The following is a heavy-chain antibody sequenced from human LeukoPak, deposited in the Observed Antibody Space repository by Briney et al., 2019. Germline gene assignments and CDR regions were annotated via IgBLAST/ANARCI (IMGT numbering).Heavy chain of an antibody. V-gene: IGHV3-23*01. CDR1: RFTFSKLV. Sequence: GGSLRLSCAASRFTFSKLVMTWVRQAPEKGLEWVSAISESGSSTYYVDSVRGRFTISRDNSKNMLYLQMNSLRVEDTAMYYCTKGGWVDDWGQGTLVTVSS. CDR3: TKGGWVDD. CDR2: ISESGSST. J-gene: IGHJ5*02.